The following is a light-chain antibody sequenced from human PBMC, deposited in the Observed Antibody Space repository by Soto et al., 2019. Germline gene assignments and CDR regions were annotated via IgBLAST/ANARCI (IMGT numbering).Light chain of an antibody. CDR2: GAS. J-gene: IGKJ1*01. V-gene: IGKV3-15*01. CDR1: QSVSSN. CDR3: QQYGSSGT. Sequence: EIVMTQSPVTLSVSPGERATLSCRAGQSVSSNLAWYQQKPGQAPRLLIYGASTRATGIPARFTGSGSGTEFTLTISSLQFDDSAVYYCQQYGSSGTFGQGTKVGIK.